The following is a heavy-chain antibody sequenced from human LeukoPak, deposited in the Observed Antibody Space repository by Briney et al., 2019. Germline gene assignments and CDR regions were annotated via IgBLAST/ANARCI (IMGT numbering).Heavy chain of an antibody. D-gene: IGHD3-22*01. V-gene: IGHV4-34*01. J-gene: IGHJ2*01. CDR3: ARGLVITTWYFDL. CDR2: INRSGST. Sequence: SETLSLTCAVYGGSFSGYYWSWIRQPPGKGLEWIGEINRSGSTNYNPSLKSRVTISVDTSKNQFSLKLSSVTAADTAVYYCARGLVITTWYFDLWGRGTLVTVSS. CDR1: GGSFSGYY.